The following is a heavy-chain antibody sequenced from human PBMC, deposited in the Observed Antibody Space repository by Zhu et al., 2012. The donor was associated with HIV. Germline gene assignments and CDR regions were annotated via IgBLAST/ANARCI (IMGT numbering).Heavy chain of an antibody. CDR3: VRAPGYYYGSADAFDI. J-gene: IGHJ3*02. Sequence: EVQLMESGGGLVQPGGSVRLSCAASGFTLSSYWMHWVRQGPGKGLVWVSRINSDGSSTSYADSVKGRFTISRDNAKNTLYLQMSSLRDEDTAVYYCVRAPGYYYGSADAFDIWGPRDNGHRLF. CDR1: GFTLSSYW. CDR2: INSDGSST. D-gene: IGHD3-10*01. V-gene: IGHV3-74*01.